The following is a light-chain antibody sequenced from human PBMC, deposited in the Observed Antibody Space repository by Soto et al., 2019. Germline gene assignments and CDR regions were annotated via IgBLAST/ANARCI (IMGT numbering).Light chain of an antibody. CDR2: GAS. CDR3: QQYGSSGT. J-gene: IGKJ1*01. V-gene: IGKV3-20*01. Sequence: IVMTQSPDTLSASPGERATLSCRASQSIGSNLAWYQQKPGQAPRLLIYGASNRATGIPDRFSGSGSGTDFTLTISRLEPEDFAVYYCQQYGSSGTFGQGTKVDIK. CDR1: QSIGSN.